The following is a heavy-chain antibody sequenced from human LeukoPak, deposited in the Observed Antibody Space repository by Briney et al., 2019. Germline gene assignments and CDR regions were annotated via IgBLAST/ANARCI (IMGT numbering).Heavy chain of an antibody. V-gene: IGHV3-9*01. J-gene: IGHJ4*02. CDR3: GKGDSSGYQPPDY. CDR1: GFSFDDYA. CDR2: ISWNSGTI. D-gene: IGHD3-22*01. Sequence: GGSLRLSCAASGFSFDDYAMHWVRQAPGKGLEWVSGISWNSGTIGYADSVKGRFTTSGDNAKNSLYLQMNSLRTEDTALYYCGKGDSSGYQPPDYWGQGTLVTVSS.